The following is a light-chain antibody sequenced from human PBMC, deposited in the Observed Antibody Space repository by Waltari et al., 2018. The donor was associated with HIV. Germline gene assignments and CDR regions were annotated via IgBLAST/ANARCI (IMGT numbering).Light chain of an antibody. V-gene: IGLV2-23*02. CDR3: CSYANSDTWI. CDR2: DVT. Sequence: QSALTQPASVSGSPGQSITISCAGISGGVGGFQFVSWYQQHPGKAPKLVIYDVTKRPSGVSDRFSGSNSGNTASLTISGLQAADEADYYCCSYANSDTWIFGGGTRLTVL. CDR1: SGGVGGFQF. J-gene: IGLJ2*01.